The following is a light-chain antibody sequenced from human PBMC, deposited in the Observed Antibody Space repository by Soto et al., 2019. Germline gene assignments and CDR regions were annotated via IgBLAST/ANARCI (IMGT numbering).Light chain of an antibody. J-gene: IGKJ2*01. CDR1: QSLVYSDGNTY. V-gene: IGKV2-24*01. Sequence: DVVLTQSPLSSPVTLGQPASISCRSSQSLVYSDGNTYLSGLHQRPGQPPRLLIYEVSNRLSGVPDRLSGSGTGTDFTLKISRVEAEDVGVYYCMQLSHVPFTFGQGTKLEMK. CDR3: MQLSHVPFT. CDR2: EVS.